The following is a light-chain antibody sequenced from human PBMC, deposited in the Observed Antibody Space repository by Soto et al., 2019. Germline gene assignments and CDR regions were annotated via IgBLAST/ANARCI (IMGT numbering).Light chain of an antibody. CDR3: QVWDSSTAV. V-gene: IGLV3-9*01. CDR1: NIGNKN. Sequence: SSELTQPLSVSVALGQTARITCGGTNIGNKNVHWYHQKAGQAPVVVIYRDSNRPSGIPERFSGSNSGNMATLTISRAQAGDEADYYCQVWDSSTAVFGGGTKLTVL. CDR2: RDS. J-gene: IGLJ2*01.